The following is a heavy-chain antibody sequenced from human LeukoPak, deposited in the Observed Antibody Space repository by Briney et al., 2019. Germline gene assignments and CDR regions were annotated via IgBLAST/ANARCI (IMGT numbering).Heavy chain of an antibody. V-gene: IGHV1-69*13. CDR1: GGTFSSYA. D-gene: IGHD3-22*01. CDR3: ARRGLGDSSGYQDIHFDY. CDR2: IIPICGTT. Sequence: SVKVSCKASGGTFSSYAISWVRQAPGQGLEWMGDIIPICGTTNYGQKFKGRVTITVDESTSTAYMEMSSLRSEDTAVYYCARRGLGDSSGYQDIHFDYWGQGTLVTVSS. J-gene: IGHJ4*02.